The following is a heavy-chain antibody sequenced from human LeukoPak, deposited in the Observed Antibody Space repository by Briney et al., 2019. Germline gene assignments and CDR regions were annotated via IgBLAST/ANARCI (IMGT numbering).Heavy chain of an antibody. D-gene: IGHD6-19*01. CDR2: LSGYTGHT. V-gene: IGHV1-18*04. CDR1: GYTFTSYG. J-gene: IGHJ4*02. CDR3: ARRPGIAVAGVFDY. Sequence: ASVKVSCKASGYTFTSYGINWVRQAPGQGLEWLGWLSGYTGHTNYVQKIQGRVTMTTDTSTNTAYMELRSLRSDDTAVYYCARRPGIAVAGVFDYWGQGSLVTVSS.